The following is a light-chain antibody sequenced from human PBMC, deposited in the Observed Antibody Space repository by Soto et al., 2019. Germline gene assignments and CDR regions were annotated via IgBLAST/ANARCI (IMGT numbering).Light chain of an antibody. Sequence: EIVMTQSPATLSVSPGERIILSCRASQSVSSNLAWYQQKPGQAPRLLIYGASTRATGVPARFSGSGSGAEFTLTISSLQSEDFAVYYCQQFNNWTYTFGQGTKVEIK. CDR3: QQFNNWTYT. V-gene: IGKV3-15*01. CDR2: GAS. CDR1: QSVSSN. J-gene: IGKJ2*01.